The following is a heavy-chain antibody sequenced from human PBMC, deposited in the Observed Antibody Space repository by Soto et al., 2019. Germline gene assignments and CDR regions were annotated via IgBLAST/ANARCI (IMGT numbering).Heavy chain of an antibody. CDR1: GYSFTSYD. Sequence: QVQLVQSGAEVKKPGASVKVSCKASGYSFTSYDINWVRQATGQGLEWMGWMNPNSGNTGYAQKFQGRVTMTRNTSISTAYMELSSLRSGDTAVYYCARGRHRVGANSAGYWGQGTLVTVSS. J-gene: IGHJ4*02. D-gene: IGHD1-26*01. V-gene: IGHV1-8*01. CDR3: ARGRHRVGANSAGY. CDR2: MNPNSGNT.